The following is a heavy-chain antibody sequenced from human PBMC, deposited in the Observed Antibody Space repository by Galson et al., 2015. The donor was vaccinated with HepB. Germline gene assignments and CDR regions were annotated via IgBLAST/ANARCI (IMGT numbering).Heavy chain of an antibody. CDR2: ISSSSSYI. D-gene: IGHD3-22*01. V-gene: IGHV3-21*01. CDR1: GFTFSSYS. CDR3: ARRTSYYYDSSGYYRYFDY. Sequence: SLRLSCAASGFTFSSYSMNWVRQAPGKGLEWVSSISSSSSYIYYADSVKGRFTISRDNAKNSLYLQMNSLRAEDTAVYYCARRTSYYYDSSGYYRYFDYWGQGTLVTVSS. J-gene: IGHJ4*02.